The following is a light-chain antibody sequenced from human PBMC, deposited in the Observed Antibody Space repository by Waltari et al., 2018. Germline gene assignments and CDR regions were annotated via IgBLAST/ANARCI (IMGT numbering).Light chain of an antibody. CDR2: AAS. CDR3: QQSYTTPPRT. CDR1: QSINTY. J-gene: IGKJ4*01. V-gene: IGKV1-39*01. Sequence: DIQMTQSPSSLSASVGDRVTITCRASQSINTYLNWYQQRPGKAPKLLIYAASSLQSGVPSMFSGSGSETDFTLTISSLQPEDFATYYCQQSYTTPPRTFGGGTRVEIK.